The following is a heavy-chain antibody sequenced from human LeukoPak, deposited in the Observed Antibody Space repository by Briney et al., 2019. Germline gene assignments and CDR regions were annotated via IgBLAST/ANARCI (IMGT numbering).Heavy chain of an antibody. CDR1: GYSITSGYN. Sequence: KPSETLSLTCTVSGYSITSGYNWAWIRQPPGKVLEWIGSIYHSGSAYYNPSLKSRVTISVDTSKNQFSLKLSSVTAADTAVYYCVRHCSSTTCYTRAVDYWGQGTLVTVSS. CDR2: IYHSGSA. D-gene: IGHD2-2*02. J-gene: IGHJ4*02. CDR3: VRHCSSTTCYTRAVDY. V-gene: IGHV4-38-2*02.